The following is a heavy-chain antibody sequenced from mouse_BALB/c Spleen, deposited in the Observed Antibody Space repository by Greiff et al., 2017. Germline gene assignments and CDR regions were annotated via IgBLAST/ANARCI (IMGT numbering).Heavy chain of an antibody. CDR3: TRSDYYGSPWFAY. CDR1: GYTFTSYW. D-gene: IGHD1-1*01. V-gene: IGHV1S22*01. Sequence: LQQPGSELVRPGASVKLSCKASGYTFTSYWMHWVKQRHGQGLEWIGNIYPGSGSTNYDEKFKSKGTLTVDTSSSTAYMHLSSLTSEDSAVYYCTRSDYYGSPWFAYWGQGTLVTVSA. J-gene: IGHJ3*01. CDR2: IYPGSGST.